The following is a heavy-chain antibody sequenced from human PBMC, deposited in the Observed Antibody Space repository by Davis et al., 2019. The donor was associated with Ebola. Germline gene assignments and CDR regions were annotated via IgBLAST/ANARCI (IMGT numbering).Heavy chain of an antibody. V-gene: IGHV3-43*02. J-gene: IGHJ5*02. CDR1: GFTFDAYA. CDR3: AKDSSSSTYNWFDP. Sequence: GGSLRLSCAASGFTFDAYAMHWVRQAPGKGLEWVSLISGDGGSTYYADSVKGRFTISRDNSKNSLYLQMNSLRTEDTALYYCAKDSSSSTYNWFDPWGQGTLVTVSS. D-gene: IGHD6-6*01. CDR2: ISGDGGST.